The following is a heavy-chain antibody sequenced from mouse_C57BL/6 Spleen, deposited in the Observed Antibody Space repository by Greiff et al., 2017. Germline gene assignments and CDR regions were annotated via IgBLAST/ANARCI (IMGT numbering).Heavy chain of an antibody. J-gene: IGHJ3*01. CDR1: GYTFTDYY. CDR2: INPNNGGT. V-gene: IGHV1-26*01. D-gene: IGHD1-1*01. Sequence: EVQLQQSGPELVKPGASVKISCKASGYTFTDYYMNWVKQSHGKSLEWLGDINPNNGGTSYNQKFKGKATLTVAKSTSTAYMELRNLTSEDSAVYYCARGDYCSSYVRFAYWGQGTLVTVSA. CDR3: ARGDYCSSYVRFAY.